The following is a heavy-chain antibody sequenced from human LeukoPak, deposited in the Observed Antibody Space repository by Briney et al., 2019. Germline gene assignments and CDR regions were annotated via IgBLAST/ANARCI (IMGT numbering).Heavy chain of an antibody. J-gene: IGHJ3*02. CDR1: GFSLSTSGVG. CDR2: IYWNDDK. V-gene: IGHV2-5*01. CDR3: ARSVSRHIVVVTANRSAFDI. D-gene: IGHD2-21*02. Sequence: ESGPTLVKPTQTLTLTCTFSGFSLSTSGVGVGWIRQPPGKALEWLALIYWNDDKRYSPSLKSRLTITKDTSKNQVVLTMTNMDPVDTATYYCARSVSRHIVVVTANRSAFDIWGQGTMVTVSS.